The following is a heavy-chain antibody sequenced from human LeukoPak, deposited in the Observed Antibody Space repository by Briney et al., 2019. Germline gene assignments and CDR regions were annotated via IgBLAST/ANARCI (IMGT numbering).Heavy chain of an antibody. V-gene: IGHV3-7*04. J-gene: IGHJ4*02. CDR3: ARGHDYGDYGPQDY. CDR2: MNEAGSDK. Sequence: GGSLRLSCAASGFIFSRFWMSWLRQAPGKGLEWVAHMNEAGSDKYYVDSVKGRFTISRDNAKNSVYLQMNSLRAEDTAVYYCARGHDYGDYGPQDYWGQGTLVTVSS. CDR1: GFIFSRFW. D-gene: IGHD4-17*01.